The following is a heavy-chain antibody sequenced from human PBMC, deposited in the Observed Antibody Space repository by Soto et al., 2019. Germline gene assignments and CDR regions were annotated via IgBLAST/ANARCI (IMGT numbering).Heavy chain of an antibody. V-gene: IGHV1-8*01. Sequence: ASVKVSCKASGYTFTSYDIYWVLQATGQGLEGMGWMNPNTGNSGYVQKFQGRVTVTSDTSINTVHMELSSLRSEDTAVYYCARRAETNGWNGFGADKYYFDFWGQGTLVTVSS. J-gene: IGHJ4*02. CDR1: GYTFTSYD. CDR2: MNPNTGNS. CDR3: ARRAETNGWNGFGADKYYFDF. D-gene: IGHD1-1*01.